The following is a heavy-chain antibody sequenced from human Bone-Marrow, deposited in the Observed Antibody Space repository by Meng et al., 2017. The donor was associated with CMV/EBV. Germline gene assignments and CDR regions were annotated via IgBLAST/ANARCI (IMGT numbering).Heavy chain of an antibody. V-gene: IGHV3-21*01. CDR1: GFTFSSCS. J-gene: IGHJ6*02. Sequence: GESLKISCAASGFTFSSCSMNWVRQAPGKGLEWVSSISSSSSYIYYADSVKGRFTISRDNAKNSLYLQMNSLRAEDTAVYYCARDVLRYCSSVTCYPYGMDVWGQGTTVTVSS. D-gene: IGHD2-15*01. CDR3: ARDVLRYCSSVTCYPYGMDV. CDR2: ISSSSSYI.